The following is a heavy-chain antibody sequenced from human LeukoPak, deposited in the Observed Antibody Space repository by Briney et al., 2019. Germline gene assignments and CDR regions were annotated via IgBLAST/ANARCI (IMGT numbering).Heavy chain of an antibody. V-gene: IGHV3-23*01. CDR3: AKRVEYNSSHNCYSDY. CDR1: GFTFSSYA. D-gene: IGHD3-22*01. Sequence: PGGSLRLSCAASGFTFSSYAVSWVRQAPGKGLEWVSTISGSGGSTYYADSVKGRFTISRDNSKNTLYLQMNSLRAEDTAAYYCAKRVEYNSSHNCYSDYWGQGTLVTVSS. CDR2: ISGSGGST. J-gene: IGHJ4*02.